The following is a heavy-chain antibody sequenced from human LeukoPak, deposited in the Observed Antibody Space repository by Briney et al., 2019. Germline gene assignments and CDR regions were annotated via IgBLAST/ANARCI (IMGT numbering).Heavy chain of an antibody. CDR2: ISSSSSYI. CDR1: GFTFSSYE. J-gene: IGHJ4*02. V-gene: IGHV3-21*01. CDR3: ARVVSSSDY. D-gene: IGHD6-6*01. Sequence: PGGSLGLSCAASGFTFSSYEMNWVRQAPGKGLEWVSSISSSSSYIYYADSVKGRFTISRDNAKNSLYLQMNSLRAEDTAVYYCARVVSSSDYWGQGTLVTVSS.